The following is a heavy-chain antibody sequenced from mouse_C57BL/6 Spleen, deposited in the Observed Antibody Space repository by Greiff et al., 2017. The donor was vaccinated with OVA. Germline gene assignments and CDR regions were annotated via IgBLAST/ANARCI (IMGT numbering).Heavy chain of an antibody. V-gene: IGHV2-9-1*01. J-gene: IGHJ2*01. CDR3: ARNDPVLLRSYFDY. CDR1: GFSLTSYA. Sequence: VQRVESGPGLVAPSQSLSITCTVSGFSLTSYAISWVRQPPGKGLEWLGVIWTGGGTNYNSALKSRLSISKDNSKSQVFLKMNSLQTDDTARYYCARNDPVLLRSYFDYWGQGTTLTVSS. CDR2: IWTGGGT. D-gene: IGHD1-1*01.